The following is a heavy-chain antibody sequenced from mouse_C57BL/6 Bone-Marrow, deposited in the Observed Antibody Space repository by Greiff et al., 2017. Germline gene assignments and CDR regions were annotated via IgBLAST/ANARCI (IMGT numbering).Heavy chain of an antibody. CDR3: ARETPPFAY. CDR1: GYTFTDYY. V-gene: IGHV1-26*01. CDR2: INPNNGGT. J-gene: IGHJ3*01. Sequence: EVQLQQSGPELVKPGASVKISCKASGYTFTDYYMNWVKQSHGKSLEWIGDINPNNGGTSYNQKFKGKATLTVDKSSGTAYMELRSLTSEDSAVYYCARETPPFAYWGQGTLVTVSA.